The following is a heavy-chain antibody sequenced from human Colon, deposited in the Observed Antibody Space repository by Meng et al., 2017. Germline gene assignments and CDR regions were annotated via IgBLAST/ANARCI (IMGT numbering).Heavy chain of an antibody. D-gene: IGHD6-19*01. CDR2: IFHSGST. CDR1: GCSVTSVSQY. J-gene: IGHJ5*02. Sequence: VQLQESGRGLVRPSGTLSLPCTVSGCSVTSVSQYWIWIRQSPGKGLEWIGYIFHSGSTNYNPSLKSRVTISIDTSKNQFSLKLNSVTAADTAVYYCAGDSSGYNWLDPWGQGTLVTVSS. V-gene: IGHV4-61*01. CDR3: AGDSSGYNWLDP.